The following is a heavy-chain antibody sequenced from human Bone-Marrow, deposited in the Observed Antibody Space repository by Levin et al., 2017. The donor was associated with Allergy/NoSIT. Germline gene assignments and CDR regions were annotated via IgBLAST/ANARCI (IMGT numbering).Heavy chain of an antibody. Sequence: GESLKISCAASGFSFITSWMHWVRQAPGKGLVWVSRLRGDSGEINYADAVKGRFTISRDNVKNTVFMQMNSLGAEDTAVYYCARGHCNHVDCPAAAFDIWGQGTLVTVSS. V-gene: IGHV3-74*01. D-gene: IGHD2/OR15-2a*01. CDR2: LRGDSGEI. J-gene: IGHJ3*02. CDR3: ARGHCNHVDCPAAAFDI. CDR1: GFSFITSW.